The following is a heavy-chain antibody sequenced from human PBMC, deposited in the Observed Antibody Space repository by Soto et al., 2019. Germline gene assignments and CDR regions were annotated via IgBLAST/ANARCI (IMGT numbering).Heavy chain of an antibody. V-gene: IGHV4-34*01. J-gene: IGHJ4*02. CDR3: ARCSGWYFDY. CDR2: INHSGST. D-gene: IGHD6-19*01. CDR1: GGSFSGYY. Sequence: SETLSLTCAVYGGSFSGYYWSWIRQPPGKGLEWIGEINHSGSTNYNPSLKSRVTISVDTSKNQFSLKLSSVTAADTAVYYCARCSGWYFDYWGQGTLVTVSS.